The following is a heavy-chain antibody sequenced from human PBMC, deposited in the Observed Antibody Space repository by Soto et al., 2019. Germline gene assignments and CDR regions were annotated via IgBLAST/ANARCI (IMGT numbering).Heavy chain of an antibody. CDR1: GGSISSGGYY. Sequence: SETLSLTCTVSGGSISSGGYYWSWIRQHQGEGVGGIGYIYYSGSTYYSPSFQSRVTISVDTSNSKSYLKLSSLTAADTAVYYCARAAMVRRFIGSWFDPWGQGTLVTVSS. V-gene: IGHV4-31*03. J-gene: IGHJ5*02. D-gene: IGHD3-10*01. CDR3: ARAAMVRRFIGSWFDP. CDR2: IYYSGST.